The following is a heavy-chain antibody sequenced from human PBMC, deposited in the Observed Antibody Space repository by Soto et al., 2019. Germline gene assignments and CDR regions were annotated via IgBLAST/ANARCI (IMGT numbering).Heavy chain of an antibody. CDR1: GFSLSTSGVG. D-gene: IGHD6-19*01. CDR2: IYWNDDK. V-gene: IGHV2-5*01. J-gene: IGHJ5*02. CDR3: AHRPPDGSGWYKNWFDP. Sequence: GSGPTLVNPTQTLTLTCTFSGFSLSTSGVGVGWIRQPPGKALEWLALIYWNDDKRYSPSLKSRLTITKDTSKNQVVLTMTNMDPVDTATYYCAHRPPDGSGWYKNWFDPWGQGTLVTVS.